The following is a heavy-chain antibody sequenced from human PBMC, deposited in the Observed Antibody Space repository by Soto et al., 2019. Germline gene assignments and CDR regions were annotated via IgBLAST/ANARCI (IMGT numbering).Heavy chain of an antibody. V-gene: IGHV1-69*01. J-gene: IGHJ2*01. CDR3: ATRSGDYGGNYWYFDL. CDR1: GGTFSSYA. D-gene: IGHD4-17*01. CDR2: IIPIFGTA. Sequence: QVQPVQSGAEVKKPGSSVKVSCKASGGTFSSYAISWVRQAPGQGLEWMGGIIPIFGTANYAQKFQGRVTITADESTSTAYMELSSLRSEDTAVYYCATRSGDYGGNYWYFDLWGRGTLVTVSS.